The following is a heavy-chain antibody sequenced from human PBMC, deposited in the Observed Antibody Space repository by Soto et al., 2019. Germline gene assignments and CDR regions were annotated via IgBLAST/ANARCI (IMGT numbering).Heavy chain of an antibody. J-gene: IGHJ6*02. V-gene: IGHV4-34*01. CDR1: GGSFSGYY. D-gene: IGHD2-2*01. Sequence: PSETLSLTCAVYGGSFSGYYWSWIRQRPGKGLEWIGEINHSGSTNNKPSLKSRVTISVDTSKNQFSLKLSSVTAADTAVYYCARVGASCYLRCLDVWGQGTTVTVSS. CDR3: ARVGASCYLRCLDV. CDR2: INHSGST.